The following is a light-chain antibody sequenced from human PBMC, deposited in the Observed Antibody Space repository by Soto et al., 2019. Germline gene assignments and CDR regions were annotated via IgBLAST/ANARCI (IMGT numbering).Light chain of an antibody. CDR2: DVA. CDR3: TSYTTSSTYV. J-gene: IGLJ1*01. Sequence: QSALTQPASVSGSPGQSIAISCTGTSSDVGGYNYVSWYQQHPGKAPKLMLYDVAIRPSGVSDRFSGSKSGNTASLTISGLQAEHEADYYCTSYTTSSTYVFGTGTKLTVL. V-gene: IGLV2-14*01. CDR1: SSDVGGYNY.